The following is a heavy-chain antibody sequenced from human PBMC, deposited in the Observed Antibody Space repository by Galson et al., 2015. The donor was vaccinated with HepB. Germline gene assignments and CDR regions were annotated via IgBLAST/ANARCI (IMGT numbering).Heavy chain of an antibody. CDR1: GYSFTTYW. V-gene: IGHV5-51*01. Sequence: QSGAEVKKPGESLKISCQTSGYSFTTYWIGWVRQMPGKGLEWMGIIYPGDSETRYKPSFQDQVTISADKSIRTAYLQWSSLKASDTAVYYCARHHNGDDFWSGYPSHFDYCGQGTRVTVSS. J-gene: IGHJ4*02. CDR3: ARHHNGDDFWSGYPSHFDY. D-gene: IGHD3-3*01. CDR2: IYPGDSET.